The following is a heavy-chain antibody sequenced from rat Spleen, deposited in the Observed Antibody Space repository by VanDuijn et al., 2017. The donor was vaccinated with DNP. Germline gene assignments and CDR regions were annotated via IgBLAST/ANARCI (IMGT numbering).Heavy chain of an antibody. J-gene: IGHJ4*01. CDR2: ITPNGGST. V-gene: IGHV5-31*01. CDR1: GFTFSYYW. CDR3: TTHYNNYVVGALDA. D-gene: IGHD1-10*01. Sequence: EVQLVESGENLVQPGRSLKLSCVASGFTFSYYWMTWIRQVPGKGLEWVASITPNGGSTYYRDSVKGRFTISRDNAKSTLYLQMDSLRSEDTATYYCTTHYNNYVVGALDAWGQGTSVTVSS.